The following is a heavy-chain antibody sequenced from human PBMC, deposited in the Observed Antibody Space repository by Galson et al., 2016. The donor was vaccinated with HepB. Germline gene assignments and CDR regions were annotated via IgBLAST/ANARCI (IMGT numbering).Heavy chain of an antibody. CDR3: ARERDF. V-gene: IGHV1-46*01. CDR2: INPSSGNT. Sequence: SVKVSCKASGYTFTSYYIHWVRQAPGQGLEWMGMINPSSGNTGSAQNFQGRVTMTRDMSTTTVYMELSSLRYDDTAFYYCARERDFWGQGTLVTVSS. CDR1: GYTFTSYY. J-gene: IGHJ4*02.